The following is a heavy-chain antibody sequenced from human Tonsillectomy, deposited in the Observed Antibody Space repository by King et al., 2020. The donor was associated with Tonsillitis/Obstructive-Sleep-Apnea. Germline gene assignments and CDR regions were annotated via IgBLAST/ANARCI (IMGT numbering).Heavy chain of an antibody. D-gene: IGHD3-3*01. J-gene: IGHJ6*03. Sequence: VQLQQWGAGLLKPSETLSLTCAVYGGSFSGYYWSWIRQPPGKGLEWIGEINHSGSTNYNPSLKSRVNISVDTSKNQFSLKLSSVTAADTAVYYCSSSPAIYDFWSGYYTYYYYLDVWGKGPTVTVSS. V-gene: IGHV4-34*01. CDR3: SSSPAIYDFWSGYYTYYYYLDV. CDR1: GGSFSGYY. CDR2: INHSGST.